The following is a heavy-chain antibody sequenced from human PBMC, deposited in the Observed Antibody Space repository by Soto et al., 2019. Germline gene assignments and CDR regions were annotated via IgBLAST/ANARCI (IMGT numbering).Heavy chain of an antibody. J-gene: IGHJ4*02. D-gene: IGHD3-22*01. CDR2: ISAYDGQT. CDR3: ARVWYYDNXGYYAFDY. CDR1: GDGFSNYG. Sequence: VKVSCKASGDGFSNYGXXXXRQAPGQGLEWMGWISAYDGQTNYXKKFQSRVTMTTDTSSSTAHMELRSLGSDDTAVYYCARVWYYDNXGYYAFDYWGLGTLVTVSS. V-gene: IGHV1-18*01.